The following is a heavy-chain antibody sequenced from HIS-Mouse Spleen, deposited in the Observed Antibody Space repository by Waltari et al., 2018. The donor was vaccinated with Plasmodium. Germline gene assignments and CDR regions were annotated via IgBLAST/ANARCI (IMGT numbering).Heavy chain of an antibody. CDR1: GGSISSYY. J-gene: IGHJ2*01. V-gene: IGHV4-59*12. Sequence: QVQLQESGPGLVKPSETLSLTCTVSGGSISSYYWSWIRQPPGKGLEWIGYIYYSGSTNYNPSLKSRFTISRDNAKNSLYLQMNSLRAEDTAVYYCASSWYWYFDLWGRGTLVTVSS. CDR3: ASSWYWYFDL. CDR2: IYYSGST. D-gene: IGHD6-13*01.